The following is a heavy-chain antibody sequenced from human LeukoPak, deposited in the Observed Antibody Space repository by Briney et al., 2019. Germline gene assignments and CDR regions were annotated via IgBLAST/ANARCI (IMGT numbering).Heavy chain of an antibody. Sequence: SVKVSCKASGYTFTSYGISWVRQAPGQGLEWMGRIIPILGIANYAQKFQGRVTITADKSTSTAYMELSSLRSEDTAVYYCARGGTSDSSGYYSAYWGQGTLVTVSS. CDR2: IIPILGIA. J-gene: IGHJ4*02. CDR3: ARGGTSDSSGYYSAY. V-gene: IGHV1-69*04. CDR1: GYTFTSYG. D-gene: IGHD3-22*01.